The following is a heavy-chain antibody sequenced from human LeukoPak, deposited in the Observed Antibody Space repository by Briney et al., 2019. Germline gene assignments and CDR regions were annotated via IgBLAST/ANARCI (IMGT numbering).Heavy chain of an antibody. CDR3: ARNPDLDHFDY. D-gene: IGHD1-14*01. J-gene: IGHJ4*02. CDR2: IPHSGST. CDR1: GESFSDYY. Sequence: SETLSLTCAVYGESFSDYYWSWIRQPPGKGLEWIGEIPHSGSTNYNPSLKSRVTMSLDTSMNQFSHHLTSVTAADTAVYYCARNPDLDHFDYSGQGTLVTVSS. V-gene: IGHV4-34*01.